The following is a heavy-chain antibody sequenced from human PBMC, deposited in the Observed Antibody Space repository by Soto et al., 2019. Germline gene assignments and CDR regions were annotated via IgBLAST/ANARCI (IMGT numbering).Heavy chain of an antibody. CDR2: IYYSGST. J-gene: IGHJ3*02. D-gene: IGHD3-9*01. CDR1: GGSISSSSDY. V-gene: IGHV4-39*02. CDR3: ARDYDILIGYYRPEAFDI. Sequence: KPSETLSLTCTVSGGSISSSSDYWGWIRQSPGKGLEWIGTIYYSGSTYYNPSLKSRVIISVDTSKNQFSLRLSSVTAADTAVYFCARDYDILIGYYRPEAFDIWGQGTMDTVS.